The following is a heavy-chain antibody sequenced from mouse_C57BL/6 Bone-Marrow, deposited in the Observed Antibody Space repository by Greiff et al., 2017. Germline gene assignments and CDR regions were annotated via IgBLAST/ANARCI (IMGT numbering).Heavy chain of an antibody. CDR2: IYPGSGST. CDR3: ARDGDGYYSPYYAMDY. CDR1: GYTFTSYW. V-gene: IGHV1-55*01. D-gene: IGHD2-12*01. Sequence: QVQLQQPGAELVKPGASVKMSCKASGYTFTSYWITWVKQRPGQGLEWIGDIYPGSGSTNYNEKFKSKATRTVDTSSSTAYMQLSSLTSEDSAVYYCARDGDGYYSPYYAMDYWGQGTSVTVSS. J-gene: IGHJ4*01.